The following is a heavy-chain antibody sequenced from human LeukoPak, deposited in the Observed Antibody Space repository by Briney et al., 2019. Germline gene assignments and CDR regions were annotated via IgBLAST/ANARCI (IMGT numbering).Heavy chain of an antibody. D-gene: IGHD3-10*01. V-gene: IGHV4-59*01. CDR3: ARDDYRGVTNFDP. CDR2: ISYTGNT. Sequence: SETLSLTCTVSGGSISPYFGSWIRQPPGKGLEWIGYISYTGNTNKNPSLKSRVTISVDTSKNQFSLQLTSVTAADTAVYYCARDDYRGVTNFDPWGQGTLVTVSS. CDR1: GGSISPYF. J-gene: IGHJ5*02.